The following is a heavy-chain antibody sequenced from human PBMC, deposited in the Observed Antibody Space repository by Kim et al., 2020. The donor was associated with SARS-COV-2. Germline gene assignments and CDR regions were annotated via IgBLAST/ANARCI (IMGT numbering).Heavy chain of an antibody. CDR3: MQGGWGGILDH. D-gene: IGHD2-15*01. Sequence: GGSLRLSCTTSGFTFTGYAMSWVRQAPGKGLEWVSSIDGSGGTTDYVDSVKGRFTISRDNSKNTLYLQMNTLRAEDTAVYYCMQGGWGGILDHWGQGTLVTVAS. V-gene: IGHV3-23*01. J-gene: IGHJ4*02. CDR1: GFTFTGYA. CDR2: IDGSGGTT.